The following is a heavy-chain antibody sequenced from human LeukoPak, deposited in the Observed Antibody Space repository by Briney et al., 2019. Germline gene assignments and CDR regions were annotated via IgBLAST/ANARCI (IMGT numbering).Heavy chain of an antibody. V-gene: IGHV1-69*05. Sequence: GASVKVSCKACGGTFSSYAISWVRQAPGQGLEWMGRIIPIFGTANYAQKFQGRVTITTDESTSTAYMDLSNLKSGDTALYYCARNSPFEPAAGTDFDYWGQGTLVTVSS. D-gene: IGHD6-13*01. J-gene: IGHJ4*02. CDR1: GGTFSSYA. CDR2: IIPIFGTA. CDR3: ARNSPFEPAAGTDFDY.